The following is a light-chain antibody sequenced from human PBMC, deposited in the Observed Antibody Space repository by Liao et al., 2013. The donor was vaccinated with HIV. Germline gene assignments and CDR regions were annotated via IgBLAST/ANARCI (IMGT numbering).Light chain of an antibody. Sequence: SYDLTQPPSVSVSPGQTANVTCSGDALGDRFVCWYQQRPGQSPVVVIYEDSKRPSGIPERFSGSDSGNTATLTISGTQAMDEADYYCQAWDSSTGDVGFGGGTKLTVL. CDR1: ALGDRF. CDR2: EDS. V-gene: IGLV3-1*01. CDR3: QAWDSSTGDVG. J-gene: IGLJ2*01.